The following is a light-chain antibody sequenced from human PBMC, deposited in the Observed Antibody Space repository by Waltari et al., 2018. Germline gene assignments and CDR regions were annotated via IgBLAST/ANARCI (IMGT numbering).Light chain of an antibody. Sequence: DIQMTQPPFSVSASVGHTVPLTCRAIQRISGRLAWSQQKPGKAPKLLIYGVSSLKSGVPSRFSGSGSGTDFNLTINSLQPEDFAAYYCQHAHNYPLTFGGGT. CDR2: GVS. J-gene: IGKJ4*01. V-gene: IGKV1-12*01. CDR1: QRISGR. CDR3: QHAHNYPLT.